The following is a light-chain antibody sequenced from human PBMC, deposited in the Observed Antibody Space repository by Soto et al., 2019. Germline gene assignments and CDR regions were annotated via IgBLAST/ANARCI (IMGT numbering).Light chain of an antibody. CDR2: DAS. CDR3: QQSYMDPIT. Sequence: DIQMTQSPSSLSASAGNRVTIXXRASQSISTYLNWYQKKPGKAPNXLIYDASRLQSGVPSRFSGRGGGTDFTLSISSVQPEDFATYFCQQSYMDPITFGQGTRLE. V-gene: IGKV1-39*01. CDR1: QSISTY. J-gene: IGKJ5*01.